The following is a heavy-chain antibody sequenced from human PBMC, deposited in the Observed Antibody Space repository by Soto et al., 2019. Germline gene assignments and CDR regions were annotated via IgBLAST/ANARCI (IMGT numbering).Heavy chain of an antibody. D-gene: IGHD6-13*01. J-gene: IGHJ4*02. Sequence: SETLSLTCTVSGGSISSYYWSWIRQPPGKGLEWIGYIYYSGSTNYNPSLKSRVTISVDTSKNQFSLKLSSVTAADTAVYYCATQRIAAAGDFDYWGQGTLVTVSS. CDR1: GGSISSYY. CDR3: ATQRIAAAGDFDY. CDR2: IYYSGST. V-gene: IGHV4-59*01.